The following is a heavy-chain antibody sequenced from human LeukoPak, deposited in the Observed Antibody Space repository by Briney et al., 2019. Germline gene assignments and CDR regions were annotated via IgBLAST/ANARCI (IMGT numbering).Heavy chain of an antibody. J-gene: IGHJ3*02. CDR2: ICCSGGRT. CDR3: AKPARTDAFDI. Sequence: SWGSLRLSCAASGFTFNNYAMNWVRQAPGKGLEWVASICCSGGRTYYADSVKGRFTISRDNSKNTLYLQMNSLRAEDTAVYYCAKPARTDAFDIWGQGTMVTVSS. CDR1: GFTFNNYA. D-gene: IGHD1-14*01. V-gene: IGHV3-23*01.